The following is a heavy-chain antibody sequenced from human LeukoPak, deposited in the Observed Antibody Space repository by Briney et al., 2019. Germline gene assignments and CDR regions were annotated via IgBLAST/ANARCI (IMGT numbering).Heavy chain of an antibody. CDR2: FGLEDGER. J-gene: IGHJ5*02. V-gene: IGHV1-24*01. D-gene: IGHD2-2*01. Sequence: ASVKVSCKVSGYTLTELSMHWVRQAPGKGLEWMGGFGLEDGERIYARKFQGRVRVTEDTSTDTAYMELSSLRSEDTAVYYCTTLDLPPATSAAASWGQGTLVTVSS. CDR1: GYTLTELS. CDR3: TTLDLPPATSAAAS.